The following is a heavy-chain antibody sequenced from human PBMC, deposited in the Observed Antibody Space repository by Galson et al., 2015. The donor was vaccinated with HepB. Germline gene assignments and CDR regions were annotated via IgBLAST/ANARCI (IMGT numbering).Heavy chain of an antibody. CDR3: ATTVFGSGAYWTFEC. V-gene: IGHV3-48*04. CDR2: ISTNGVTI. CDR1: GFTFSSHT. J-gene: IGHJ4*03. D-gene: IGHD3-3*01. Sequence: SLRLSCAASGFTFSSHTMSWVRQTPGKGLQWVSYISTNGVTIHYADSVKGRFTIARDNAKNAVFLQMNSLRAEDTAVYYCATTVFGSGAYWTFECWGQGTLVTVSS.